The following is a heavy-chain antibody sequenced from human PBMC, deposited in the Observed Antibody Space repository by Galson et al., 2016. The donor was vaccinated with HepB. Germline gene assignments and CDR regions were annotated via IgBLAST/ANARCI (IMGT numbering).Heavy chain of an antibody. J-gene: IGHJ6*02. CDR3: ARDQYSSSWYYYYYYGMDV. D-gene: IGHD6-13*01. V-gene: IGHV3-30-3*01. CDR1: GFTFSYYA. Sequence: SLRLSCAGSGFTFSYYAMHWVRQAPGKGLEWVAVISYDRTKTYYADSVKGRFTISRDNSKYTLYLQMDSLRREDTGVYYCARDQYSSSWYYYYYYGMDVWGQGTTVTVSS. CDR2: ISYDRTKT.